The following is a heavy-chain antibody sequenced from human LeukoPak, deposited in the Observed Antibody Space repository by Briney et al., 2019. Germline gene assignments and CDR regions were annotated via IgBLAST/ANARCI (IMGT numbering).Heavy chain of an antibody. CDR2: VNPHSGDT. V-gene: IGHV1-2*02. J-gene: IGHJ4*02. D-gene: IGHD4-17*01. CDR1: VYTFTAYY. Sequence: GASVKVSCKASVYTFTAYYMHWVRQAPGQGLEWMGWVNPHSGDTKYAQKFQGRVTITRDTSITTAFMELSRLRSDDTAVYFCARDFDYGDHWGQGTLVTVSS. CDR3: ARDFDYGDH.